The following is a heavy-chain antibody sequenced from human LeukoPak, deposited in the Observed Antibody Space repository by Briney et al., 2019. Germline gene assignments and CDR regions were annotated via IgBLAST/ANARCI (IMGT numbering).Heavy chain of an antibody. D-gene: IGHD2-8*02. J-gene: IGHJ4*02. CDR3: VRICTGGRCGLDY. Sequence: GGSLRLSCSASGFTFSTYAVHWVRQAPGKGLEYVSGISSNGGITYYADSVKGRFIISRDNSKNTLYPQMSSLRPEDTAVYYCVRICTGGRCGLDYWGQGTLVTVSS. CDR1: GFTFSTYA. CDR2: ISSNGGIT. V-gene: IGHV3-64D*06.